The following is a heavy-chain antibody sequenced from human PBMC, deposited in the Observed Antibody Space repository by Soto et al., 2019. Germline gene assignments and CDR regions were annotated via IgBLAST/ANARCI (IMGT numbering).Heavy chain of an antibody. CDR1: GFTVSSNY. CDR2: IYSGGST. J-gene: IGHJ4*02. Sequence: PVGSLRLSCAASGFTVSSNYMSWVRQAPGKWLEWVSVIYSGGSTYYADSVKGRFTISRDNSNNTLYLQMNSLRAEDTAVYYCARDQSSGWLDYWGQGTLVTVSS. D-gene: IGHD6-19*01. CDR3: ARDQSSGWLDY. V-gene: IGHV3-53*01.